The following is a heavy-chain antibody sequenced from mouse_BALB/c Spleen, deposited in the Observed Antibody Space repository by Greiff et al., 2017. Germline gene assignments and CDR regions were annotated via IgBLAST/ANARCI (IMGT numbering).Heavy chain of an antibody. CDR2: SRNKANDYTT. D-gene: IGHD2-1*01. CDR3: ARDALYGNYGGYFDV. CDR1: GFTFSDFY. Sequence: EVQLVESGGGLVQPGGSLRLSCATSGFTFSDFYMEWVRQPPGKRLEWIAASRNKANDYTTEYSASVKGRFIVSRDTSQSILYLQMNALRAEDTAIYYCARDALYGNYGGYFDVWGAGTTVTVSS. J-gene: IGHJ1*01. V-gene: IGHV7-1*02.